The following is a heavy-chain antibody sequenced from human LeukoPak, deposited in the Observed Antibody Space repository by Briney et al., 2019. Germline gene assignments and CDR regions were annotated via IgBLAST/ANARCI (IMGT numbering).Heavy chain of an antibody. CDR1: GFTFSSYA. D-gene: IGHD6-13*01. Sequence: GGSQRLSCAASGFTFSSYAMHWVRQAPGKGLEWVAVISYDGSNKYYADSVKGRFTISRDNSKNTLYLQMNSLRAEDTAVYYCARGDAAAGTPLDYWGQGTLVTVSS. CDR3: ARGDAAAGTPLDY. V-gene: IGHV3-30*04. CDR2: ISYDGSNK. J-gene: IGHJ4*02.